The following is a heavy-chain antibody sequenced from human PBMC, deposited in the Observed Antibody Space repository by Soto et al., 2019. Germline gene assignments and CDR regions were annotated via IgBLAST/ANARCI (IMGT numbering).Heavy chain of an antibody. V-gene: IGHV4-31*03. J-gene: IGHJ5*02. CDR2: IYYSWST. Sequence: NPSKTLTITCTVSGGSISSGGYYWSWLRPHPGKVLEWIGYIYYSWSTYYNPSLKSRVTISVDTSKNQFSLKLSSVTAADTAVYHCARVPPFTIFGVATPWFDPWGQGTLVTVSS. CDR1: GGSISSGGYY. D-gene: IGHD3-3*01. CDR3: ARVPPFTIFGVATPWFDP.